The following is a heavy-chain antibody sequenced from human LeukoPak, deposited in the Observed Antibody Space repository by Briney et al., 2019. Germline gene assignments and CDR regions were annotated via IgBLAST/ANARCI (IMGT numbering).Heavy chain of an antibody. D-gene: IGHD4-17*01. V-gene: IGHV3-23*01. CDR2: IDNSGFTT. Sequence: GGSLRLSCAASGLTFTSYAMNWVRQAPGKGLEWVSAIDNSGFTTYYADSVRGRFTISRDNSKNTLYLQMNSLRAEDTAVYYCAKVSTVTSNFDYWGQGTLVTVSS. CDR3: AKVSTVTSNFDY. CDR1: GLTFTSYA. J-gene: IGHJ4*02.